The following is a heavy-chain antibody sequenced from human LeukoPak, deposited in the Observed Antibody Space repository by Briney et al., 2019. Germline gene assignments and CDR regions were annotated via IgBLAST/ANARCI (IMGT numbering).Heavy chain of an antibody. J-gene: IGHJ4*02. CDR3: ARRPSPPLAYCGGDCYFFDY. CDR2: ISGSGGST. D-gene: IGHD2-21*02. CDR1: GFTFSSYA. V-gene: IGHV3-23*01. Sequence: PGGSLRLSCAASGFTFSSYAMSWVRQAPEKGLEWVSAISGSGGSTYYADSVKGRFTISRDNAKNSLYLQMNSLRAEDTAVYYCARRPSPPLAYCGGDCYFFDYWGQGTLVTVSS.